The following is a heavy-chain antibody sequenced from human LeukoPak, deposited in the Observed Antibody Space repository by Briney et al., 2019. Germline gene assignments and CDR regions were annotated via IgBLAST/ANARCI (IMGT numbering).Heavy chain of an antibody. J-gene: IGHJ4*02. V-gene: IGHV1-8*01. Sequence: XGXEXXGXMXPNSGNTGYAQKFQGRVTMTRNTSISTAYMELSSLRSEDTAVYYCARGPNPSIAVAGSIDYWGQGTLVTVSS. D-gene: IGHD6-19*01. CDR3: ARGPNPSIAVAGSIDY. CDR2: MXPNSGNT.